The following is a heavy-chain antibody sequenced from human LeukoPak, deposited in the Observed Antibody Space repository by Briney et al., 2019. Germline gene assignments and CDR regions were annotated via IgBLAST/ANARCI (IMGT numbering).Heavy chain of an antibody. Sequence: ASVKVSCKASGYTFTSYGISWVRQAPGQGLEWMGWISAYNGNTNYAQKLQGRVTMTTDTSTSTAYMELRSLRSDDTAVYYCARSHPDLVYATYYFDYWGQGTLVTVSS. V-gene: IGHV1-18*01. D-gene: IGHD2-8*01. J-gene: IGHJ4*02. CDR3: ARSHPDLVYATYYFDY. CDR2: ISAYNGNT. CDR1: GYTFTSYG.